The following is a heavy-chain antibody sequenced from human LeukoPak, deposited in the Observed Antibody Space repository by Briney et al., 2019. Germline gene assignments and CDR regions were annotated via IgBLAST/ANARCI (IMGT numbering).Heavy chain of an antibody. D-gene: IGHD4-17*01. J-gene: IGHJ6*03. CDR2: IWYDGSNK. CDR3: ARLMVTTFHYYYYMDV. Sequence: PGGSLRLSCAASGFTFSSYGMHWVRQAPGKGLEWVAVIWYDGSNKYYADSVKGRFTISRDNSKNTLYLQMNSLRAEDTAVYYCARLMVTTFHYYYYMDVWGDGTTVTVSS. V-gene: IGHV3-33*01. CDR1: GFTFSSYG.